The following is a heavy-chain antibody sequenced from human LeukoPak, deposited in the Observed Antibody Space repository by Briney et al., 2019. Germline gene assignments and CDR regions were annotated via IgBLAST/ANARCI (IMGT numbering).Heavy chain of an antibody. CDR2: ISYDGSNE. V-gene: IGHV3-30-3*01. Sequence: GGSLRLSCAASGLTFRNYAMHWVRRAPGKGLEWVAVISYDGSNEYYADFVKGRFTLSRDDSKNMLFLQMNSLRPEDTAVYYCATSYDTDGLTDYWGQGTLVTVSS. D-gene: IGHD3-22*01. CDR3: ATSYDTDGLTDY. J-gene: IGHJ4*02. CDR1: GLTFRNYA.